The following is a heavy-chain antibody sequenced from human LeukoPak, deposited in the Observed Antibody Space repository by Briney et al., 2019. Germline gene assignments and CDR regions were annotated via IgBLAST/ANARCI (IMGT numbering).Heavy chain of an antibody. Sequence: VASVKVSCKASGYTFTGYYMHWVRQAPGQGLEWMGWINPNSGGTNYAQKFQGRVTMTRDTSISTAYMELSRLRSDDTAVYYCAVIPRGAAGTNLDAFDIWGQGTMVTVSS. CDR3: AVIPRGAAGTNLDAFDI. V-gene: IGHV1-2*02. J-gene: IGHJ3*02. CDR1: GYTFTGYY. D-gene: IGHD6-13*01. CDR2: INPNSGGT.